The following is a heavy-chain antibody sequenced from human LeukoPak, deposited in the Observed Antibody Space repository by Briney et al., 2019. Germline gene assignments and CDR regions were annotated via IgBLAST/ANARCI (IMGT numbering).Heavy chain of an antibody. Sequence: SGGSLRLSCAASGITLRSYAMSWVRQAPGKGLEWVSAISCSGYRTHHADSVKGRLTVSRDTSKNTLFLQMNSLRAEDTAVYYCAKLLRGVVVPYFDYWGQGTLVTVSP. CDR1: GITLRSYA. D-gene: IGHD3-10*01. CDR3: AKLLRGVVVPYFDY. CDR2: ISCSGYRT. V-gene: IGHV3-23*01. J-gene: IGHJ4*02.